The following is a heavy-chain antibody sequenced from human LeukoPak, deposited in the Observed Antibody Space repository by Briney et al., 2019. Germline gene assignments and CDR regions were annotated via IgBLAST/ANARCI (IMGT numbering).Heavy chain of an antibody. CDR1: GFTFSNAW. Sequence: GGSLRLSCAASGFTFSNAWMSWVRQAPGKGLEWVGRIKSKTDGGTTDYAAPVKGRFTISRDDSKNTLYLQMNSLETEDTAVYYCTRNYDTLTGYYRRSDAFDIWGQGTMVTVSS. CDR2: IKSKTDGGTT. CDR3: TRNYDTLTGYYRRSDAFDI. J-gene: IGHJ3*02. V-gene: IGHV3-15*01. D-gene: IGHD3-9*01.